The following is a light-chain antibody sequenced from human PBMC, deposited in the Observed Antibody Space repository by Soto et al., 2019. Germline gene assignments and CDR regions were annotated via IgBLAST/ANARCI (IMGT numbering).Light chain of an antibody. CDR3: QQAASFPFT. Sequence: DIQLTQSPASVSAAVGDRINISCRASQPIKTCLAWYQQTPGKGPKLLIYTASTLETGVPSRFSGSGSGTDFTLTISSLQPEDAAIYSCQQAASFPFTFGPGAKV. V-gene: IGKV1-12*02. CDR1: QPIKTC. CDR2: TAS. J-gene: IGKJ3*01.